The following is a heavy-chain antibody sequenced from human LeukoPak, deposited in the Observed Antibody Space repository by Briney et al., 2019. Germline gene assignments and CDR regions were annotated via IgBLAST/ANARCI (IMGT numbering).Heavy chain of an antibody. J-gene: IGHJ4*02. CDR3: AKDLQKVATISGVFDY. V-gene: IGHV3-30*02. D-gene: IGHD5-24*01. Sequence: GGSLRLSCAASGFTFSSYGMHWVRQAPGKGLEWVAFIRYDGSNKYYADSVKGRFTISRDNSKNTLYLQMNSLRAEDTAVYYCAKDLQKVATISGVFDYWGQGTLVTVSS. CDR1: GFTFSSYG. CDR2: IRYDGSNK.